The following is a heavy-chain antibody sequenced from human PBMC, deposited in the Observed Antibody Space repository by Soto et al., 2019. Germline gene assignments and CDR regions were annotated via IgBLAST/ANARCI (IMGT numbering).Heavy chain of an antibody. CDR1: GYKFTTYW. V-gene: IGHV5-51*01. Sequence: GESLKISCKGSGYKFTTYWIGWVRQMPGKGLEWMGIIYPDDSDSRYSPSFQGQVTISADKSISTAYLQWSSLKASDTAIYYCVATYGDYLDYWGQGTLVTVSS. D-gene: IGHD1-1*01. CDR2: IYPDDSDS. J-gene: IGHJ4*02. CDR3: VATYGDYLDY.